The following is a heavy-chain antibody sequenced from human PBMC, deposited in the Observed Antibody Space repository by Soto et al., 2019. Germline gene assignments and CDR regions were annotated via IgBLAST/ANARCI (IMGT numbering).Heavy chain of an antibody. CDR3: ARYSSGWYQLD. CDR1: GFTVSSNF. CDR2: IYSGGST. D-gene: IGHD6-19*01. J-gene: IGHJ4*02. V-gene: IGHV3-53*01. Sequence: GGSLRLSCAAYGFTVSSNFMSWVRQAPGKGLEWVSVIYSGGSTYYADSVKGRFTISRDTSKNTVYLQMNSLRAEDTAVYYCARYSSGWYQLDWGQGTLVTVSS.